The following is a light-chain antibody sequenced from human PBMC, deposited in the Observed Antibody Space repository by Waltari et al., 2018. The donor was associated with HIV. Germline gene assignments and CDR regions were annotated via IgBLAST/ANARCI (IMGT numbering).Light chain of an antibody. Sequence: QSTLTQPPSASGTPGQRITVSRSGSSSNIGTNSVNWYQQLPRTAPKLIIYNNKQRPSGGPDRFSGSKSGTSASLAITGLQAEDEADYYCAVWDDSLNVWRFGGGTKLTVL. CDR2: NNK. CDR3: AVWDDSLNVWR. J-gene: IGLJ2*01. V-gene: IGLV1-44*01. CDR1: SSNIGTNS.